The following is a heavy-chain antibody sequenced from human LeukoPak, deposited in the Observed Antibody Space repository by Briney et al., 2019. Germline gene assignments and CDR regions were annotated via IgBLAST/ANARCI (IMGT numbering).Heavy chain of an antibody. Sequence: ASETVSLTCTVSGGSINGYFWSWIRQPPGKGLKWLGHVYFSGSTKYNPSLKSRVAILIDTSKNQSSLKLSSVTAADTAVYYCARGQTAAGEIWYFDYWGQGSLVTVAS. J-gene: IGHJ4*02. D-gene: IGHD6-13*01. CDR1: GGSINGYF. V-gene: IGHV4-59*01. CDR3: ARGQTAAGEIWYFDY. CDR2: VYFSGST.